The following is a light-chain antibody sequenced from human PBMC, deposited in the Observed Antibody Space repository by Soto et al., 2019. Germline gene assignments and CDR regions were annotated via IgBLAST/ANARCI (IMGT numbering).Light chain of an antibody. CDR1: NIGGKS. Sequence: SYELTQTSSVSVAPGQTARISCGGNNIGGKSVHWYQQKPGQAPVVVVYDDSDRPSGIPERFSGSNSGNTATLTISRVEAGDEADYYCQVWDTTSDQGVFGTGTKLTVL. V-gene: IGLV3-21*02. CDR3: QVWDTTSDQGV. CDR2: DDS. J-gene: IGLJ1*01.